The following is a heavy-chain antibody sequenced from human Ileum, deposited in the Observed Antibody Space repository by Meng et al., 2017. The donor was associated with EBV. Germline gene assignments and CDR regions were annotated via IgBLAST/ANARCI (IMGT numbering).Heavy chain of an antibody. V-gene: IGHV2-5*01. CDR3: ALNLMTTTSLTRYFDS. CDR1: GFSIDTPGVA. Sequence: LTLTCLFSGFSIDTPGVAVALIPQAPGKALEWLALIYWNYYRRKCLSLIPRLIITKDASRNQVVLTLTNMHPMDTGTYYCALNLMTTTSLTRYFDSWGQGTLVTVSS. J-gene: IGHJ4*02. D-gene: IGHD1-1*01. CDR2: IYWNYYR.